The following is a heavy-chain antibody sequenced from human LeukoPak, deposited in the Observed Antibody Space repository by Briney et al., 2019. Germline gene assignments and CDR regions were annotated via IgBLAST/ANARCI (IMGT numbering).Heavy chain of an antibody. J-gene: IGHJ6*02. CDR3: ARGGRSPPAYYYYGMDV. Sequence: ASVKVSCKASGYTFTSYDINWVRQATGQGLEWMGWMNPNSGNTGYAQKFQGRVTMTRNTSISTAYMEPSSLRSEDTAVYYCARGGRSPPAYYYYGMDVWGQGTTVTVSS. CDR1: GYTFTSYD. V-gene: IGHV1-8*01. CDR2: MNPNSGNT.